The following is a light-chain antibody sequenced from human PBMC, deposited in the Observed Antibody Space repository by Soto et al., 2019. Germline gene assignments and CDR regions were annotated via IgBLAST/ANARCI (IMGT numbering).Light chain of an antibody. Sequence: DIQMTQFPSTLSASVGDRVTITCRASQSISSWLAWYQQKPGKAPKPLIYDASSLESGVPSRFSGSGSGTEFTLTISSLQPDDFATYYCQQSNSFFGQGTKLEIE. CDR2: DAS. V-gene: IGKV1-5*01. J-gene: IGKJ2*01. CDR3: QQSNSF. CDR1: QSISSW.